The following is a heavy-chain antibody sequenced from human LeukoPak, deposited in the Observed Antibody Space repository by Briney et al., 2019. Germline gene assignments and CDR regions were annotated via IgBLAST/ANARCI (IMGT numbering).Heavy chain of an antibody. Sequence: PGRSLRLSCAASGFTFSSYGMHWVRQAPGKGLEWVAVIWYGGSNKYYADSVKGRFTISRDNSKNTLYLQMNSLRAEDTAVYYCAKDRGSSWFILDPWGQGTLVTVSS. CDR3: AKDRGSSWFILDP. J-gene: IGHJ5*02. CDR2: IWYGGSNK. V-gene: IGHV3-30*18. CDR1: GFTFSSYG. D-gene: IGHD6-13*01.